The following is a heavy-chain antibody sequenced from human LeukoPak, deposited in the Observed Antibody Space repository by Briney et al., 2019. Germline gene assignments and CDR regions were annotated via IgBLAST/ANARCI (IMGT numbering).Heavy chain of an antibody. CDR2: INPSGSST. J-gene: IGHJ6*02. V-gene: IGHV1-46*01. CDR1: GYTFTSYY. D-gene: IGHD3-16*01. Sequence: ASVKVSCKASGYTFTSYYMHWVRQAPGQGLEWMGIINPSGSSTNYAQKFQGRVTMTRDTSTTTVYMELSSLRSEDTAVYYCARGGETTTRLYYYGRDVWGQGKTATVSS. CDR3: ARGGETTTRLYYYGRDV.